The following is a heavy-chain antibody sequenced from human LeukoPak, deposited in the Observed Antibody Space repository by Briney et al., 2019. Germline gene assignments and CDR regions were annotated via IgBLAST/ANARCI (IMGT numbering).Heavy chain of an antibody. J-gene: IGHJ4*02. V-gene: IGHV3-53*01. Sequence: PGGSLRLSCAASGFTVSSNYMSWVRQAPGKGLEWVSVIYSGGSTYYADSVKGRFTISRDNSKNTLYLQMNSLRAEDTAVYYCARGPPYYYDSSGYYYLWGYYFDYWGQGTLVTVSS. CDR2: IYSGGST. CDR3: ARGPPYYYDSSGYYYLWGYYFDY. CDR1: GFTVSSNY. D-gene: IGHD3-22*01.